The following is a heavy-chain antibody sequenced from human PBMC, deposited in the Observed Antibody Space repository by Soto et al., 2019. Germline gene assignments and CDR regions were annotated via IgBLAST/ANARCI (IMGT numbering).Heavy chain of an antibody. CDR3: ARREIQGPIDY. V-gene: IGHV4-28*01. D-gene: IGHD1-26*01. CDR2: IYYSGTT. CDR1: GYSISSSNW. Sequence: QVQLQESGPGLVKPSDTLSLTCAVSGYSISSSNWWGWIRQPPGKGLEWIGYIYYSGTTYYNPSLKSRVTMSVDTSKYQFSLKPTSVTAVDTAVYYCARREIQGPIDYWGQGTLVTVSS. J-gene: IGHJ4*02.